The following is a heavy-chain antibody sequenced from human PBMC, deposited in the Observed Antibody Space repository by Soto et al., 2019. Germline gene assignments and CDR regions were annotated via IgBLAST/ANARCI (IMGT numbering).Heavy chain of an antibody. J-gene: IGHJ6*02. V-gene: IGHV1-18*01. CDR3: ASTQGSGYCSSASCRNGMDV. CDR2: ISVYNGDT. CDR1: GYSFSSYG. D-gene: IGHD2-2*01. Sequence: QVQLVQSGAEVKKPGASVKVSCKASGYSFSSYGVTWVRQAPGQGLEWMGLISVYNGDTNYAQNFQYRVTMTTDTSTKTAYMDLRSLRFDDTAVYYCASTQGSGYCSSASCRNGMDVWGQGTTVTVSS.